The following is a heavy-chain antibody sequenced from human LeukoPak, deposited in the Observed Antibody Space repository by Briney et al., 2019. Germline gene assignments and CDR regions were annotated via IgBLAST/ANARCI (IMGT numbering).Heavy chain of an antibody. CDR3: ARGRKQWLVSGGNWFDP. Sequence: SETLSLNCGVYGGSFSGYYWSWIRQPPGKGLDWIGEINHSGSTNYNPSLKSRVTISVDTSKNQFSLKLSSVTAADTAVYYCARGRKQWLVSGGNWFDPWGQGTLVTVSS. V-gene: IGHV4-34*01. J-gene: IGHJ5*02. CDR2: INHSGST. CDR1: GGSFSGYY. D-gene: IGHD6-19*01.